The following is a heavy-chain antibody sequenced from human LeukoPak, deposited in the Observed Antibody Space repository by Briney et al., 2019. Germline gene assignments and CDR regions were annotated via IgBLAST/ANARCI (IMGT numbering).Heavy chain of an antibody. CDR1: GFAFSTYS. CDR2: ITSTATCI. CDR3: ARVAGGKFHLDY. J-gene: IGHJ4*02. V-gene: IGHV3-21*01. D-gene: IGHD6-13*01. Sequence: KPGGSLRLSCAASGFAFSTYSMNWVRQAPGKGLEWISSITSTATCIYYADSVKGRFTISRDNTKNSLYLQMNSLRAEDTAVYFCARVAGGKFHLDYWGQGTQVTVSS.